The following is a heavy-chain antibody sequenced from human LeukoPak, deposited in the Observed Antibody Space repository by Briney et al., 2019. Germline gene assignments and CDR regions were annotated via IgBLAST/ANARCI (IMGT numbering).Heavy chain of an antibody. V-gene: IGHV3-23*01. J-gene: IGHJ5*02. CDR3: AKVPYYDFWSGYYGTPWFDP. CDR1: GFTFNRYG. D-gene: IGHD3-3*01. Sequence: GGSLRLSCAASGFTFNRYGMSWVRQAPGEGLEWVSAISGSGGRIYYADSVKGRFTISRDNSKNTLYLQMNSLRAEDTAVYYCAKVPYYDFWSGYYGTPWFDPWGQGALVTVSS. CDR2: ISGSGGRI.